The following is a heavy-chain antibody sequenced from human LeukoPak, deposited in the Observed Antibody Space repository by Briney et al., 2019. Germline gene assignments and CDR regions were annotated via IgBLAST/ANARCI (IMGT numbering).Heavy chain of an antibody. D-gene: IGHD3-10*01. Sequence: GGSLRLSCAASGFTVSSNYMSWVRQAPGKGLEWVTVIGSDGSTYYAESVKGRFTISRDNSKNTLFLQMNSLRAEDTAVYYCESPLWDFDCWGQGAPVTVSS. CDR1: GFTVSSNY. CDR3: ESPLWDFDC. CDR2: IGSDGST. J-gene: IGHJ4*02. V-gene: IGHV3-66*01.